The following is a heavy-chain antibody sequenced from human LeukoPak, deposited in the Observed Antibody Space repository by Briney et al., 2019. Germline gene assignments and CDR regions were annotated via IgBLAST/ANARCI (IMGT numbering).Heavy chain of an antibody. CDR2: ISGSGGST. D-gene: IGHD3-9*01. J-gene: IGHJ4*02. V-gene: IGHV3-23*01. Sequence: GGSLRLSCAASGFTFSSYAMSWVRQAPGKGLEWVSAISGSGGSTYYADSVKGRFTISRDNSKNTLYLQMNSLRAEDTAVYYCANTPPYYHILTGSQGGYWGQGTLVTVSS. CDR1: GFTFSSYA. CDR3: ANTPPYYHILTGSQGGY.